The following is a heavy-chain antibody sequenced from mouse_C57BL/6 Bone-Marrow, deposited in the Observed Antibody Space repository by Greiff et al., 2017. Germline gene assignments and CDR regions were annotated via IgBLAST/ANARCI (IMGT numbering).Heavy chain of an antibody. CDR3: ARGRSSCPFAY. J-gene: IGHJ3*01. CDR2: IYPGDGDT. CDR1: GYAFSSSW. D-gene: IGHD3-1*01. Sequence: VQLQESGPELVKPGASVKISCKASGYAFSSSWMNWVKQRPGKGLEWIGRIYPGDGDTNYNGKFKGKATLTADQSSSTAYMQLSSLTSDDSAVYFCARGRSSCPFAYWCEGTLVTVSA. V-gene: IGHV1-82*01.